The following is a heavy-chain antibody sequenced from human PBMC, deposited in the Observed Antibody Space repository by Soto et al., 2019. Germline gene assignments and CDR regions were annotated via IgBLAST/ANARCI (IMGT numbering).Heavy chain of an antibody. Sequence: ASVKVSCKASGYTFTIFGINWVRQAPGQGLEWMGWISAYNGNTNYAQRLQCRVTMTTDTSTSTAYMELRSLRSDDTAMYYCARGNDYGDYWGQGTLVTVSS. V-gene: IGHV1-18*01. CDR1: GYTFTIFG. J-gene: IGHJ4*02. CDR2: ISAYNGNT. CDR3: ARGNDYGDY.